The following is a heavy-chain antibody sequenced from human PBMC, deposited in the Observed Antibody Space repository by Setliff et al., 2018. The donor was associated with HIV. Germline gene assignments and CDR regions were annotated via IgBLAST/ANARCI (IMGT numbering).Heavy chain of an antibody. J-gene: IGHJ4*02. V-gene: IGHV3-23*01. Sequence: SGGSLRLSCAASGFIFSNSAMTWVRQAPGKGLEWVSLISGNGVSTYYGDSVKGRFTISRDNSKNTVHLQMNSLRAEDTAIYYCAKPQRDASYFDYWGQGTLVTVSS. CDR3: AKPQRDASYFDY. CDR2: ISGNGVST. D-gene: IGHD1-1*01. CDR1: GFIFSNSA.